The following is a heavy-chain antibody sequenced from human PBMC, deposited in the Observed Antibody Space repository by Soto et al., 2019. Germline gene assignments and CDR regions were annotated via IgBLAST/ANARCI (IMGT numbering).Heavy chain of an antibody. Sequence: QVQLQQWGAGLLKPSETLSLNCAVTGGSLSGYYWSWIRQPPGKGLEWIGEVKDGGHTNYSPSLRGRGTIASDTSSHQFSLRLNSVTAADTGVYYCARGQEGVVATHWDQGSLVTVSS. CDR2: VKDGGHT. V-gene: IGHV4-34*01. J-gene: IGHJ4*02. CDR3: ARGQEGVVATH. CDR1: GGSLSGYY. D-gene: IGHD5-12*01.